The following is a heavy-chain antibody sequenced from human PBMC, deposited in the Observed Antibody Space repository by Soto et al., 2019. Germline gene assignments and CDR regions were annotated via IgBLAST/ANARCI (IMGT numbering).Heavy chain of an antibody. V-gene: IGHV5-10-1*01. CDR2: IDPSDSYT. Sequence: GESLKSSCKGSGYSFTSYWISWVRQMPGKGLEWMGRIDPSDSYTNYSPSFQGHVTISADKSISTAYLQWSSLKASDTAMYYCARFRSRAVAAAHESDYYYYYAMDVSGQVPTFTLSS. D-gene: IGHD6-19*01. J-gene: IGHJ6*02. CDR1: GYSFTSYW. CDR3: ARFRSRAVAAAHESDYYYYYAMDV.